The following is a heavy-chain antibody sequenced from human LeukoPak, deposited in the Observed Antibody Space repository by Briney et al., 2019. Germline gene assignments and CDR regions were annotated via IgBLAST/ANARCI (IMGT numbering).Heavy chain of an antibody. CDR1: GFTFSSYE. CDR3: ARRSAYGFDY. Sequence: PGGSLRLSCAASGFTFSSYEMNWVRQAPGKGLELISYISSSGSTIYYADSVKGRFTISRDIAKNSLYLQMNSLRAEDTTLYYCARRSAYGFDYWGQATLVTVSS. J-gene: IGHJ4*02. D-gene: IGHD5-12*01. CDR2: ISSSGSTI. V-gene: IGHV3-48*03.